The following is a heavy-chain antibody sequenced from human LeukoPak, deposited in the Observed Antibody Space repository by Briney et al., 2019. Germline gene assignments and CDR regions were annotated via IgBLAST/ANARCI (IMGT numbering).Heavy chain of an antibody. D-gene: IGHD1-1*01. CDR3: ATLPSSTTHDAFDI. Sequence: SETPSLTCTVSGGSISSYYWSWIRQPPGKGLEWIGYIYYSGSTNYNPSLKSRVTISVDTSKNQFSLKLSSVTAADTAVYYCATLPSSTTHDAFDIWGQGTMVTVSS. CDR1: GGSISSYY. V-gene: IGHV4-59*01. J-gene: IGHJ3*02. CDR2: IYYSGST.